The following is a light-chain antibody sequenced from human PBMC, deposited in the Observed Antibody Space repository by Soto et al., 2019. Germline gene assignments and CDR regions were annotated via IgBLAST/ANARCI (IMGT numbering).Light chain of an antibody. V-gene: IGKV1-5*03. Sequence: DIQMTQSPSTLSASVGDTVTITCRASQSINSRLAWYQQKPGKAPKALIYKASTLESGVPSRFSGSGSGTEFTLTISGLQPDDFANYYCQQYHTYSTFGGGTKVEIK. CDR3: QQYHTYST. J-gene: IGKJ4*01. CDR1: QSINSR. CDR2: KAS.